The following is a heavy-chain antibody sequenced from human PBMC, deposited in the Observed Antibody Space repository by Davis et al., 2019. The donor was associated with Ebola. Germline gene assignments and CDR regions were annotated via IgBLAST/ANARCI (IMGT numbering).Heavy chain of an antibody. Sequence: GESLKISCKASGYKFTDYWIGWVRQTPGKGLEWMGIIFPGDSDTRYSPSFQGQVTIPADKSITTVYLQWSSLEASDTAMYFCAKGRGPYRRGDAFDIWGRGTMVTVSS. V-gene: IGHV5-51*01. J-gene: IGHJ3*02. D-gene: IGHD1-26*01. CDR1: GYKFTDYW. CDR3: AKGRGPYRRGDAFDI. CDR2: IFPGDSDT.